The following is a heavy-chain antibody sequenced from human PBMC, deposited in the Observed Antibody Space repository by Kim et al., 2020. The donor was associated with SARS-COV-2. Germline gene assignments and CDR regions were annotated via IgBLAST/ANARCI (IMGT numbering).Heavy chain of an antibody. CDR1: GFTFSSYA. J-gene: IGHJ4*02. Sequence: GGSLRLSCAASGFTFSSYAMSWVRQAPGKGPEWVSLVSGSGGSTYHAAFVMGRFAISRDNTKKTLYLQMNSLRAEDTALYYCAKVERNNWSFFDYWGQGTLVTVSS. D-gene: IGHD1-1*01. CDR3: AKVERNNWSFFDY. CDR2: VSGSGGST. V-gene: IGHV3-23*01.